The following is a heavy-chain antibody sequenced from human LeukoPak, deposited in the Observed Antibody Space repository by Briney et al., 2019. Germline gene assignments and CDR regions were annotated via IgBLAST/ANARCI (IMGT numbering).Heavy chain of an antibody. CDR1: GGSFSGYY. V-gene: IGHV4-34*01. Sequence: SETLSLTCAVYGGSFSGYYWSLIRQPPGKGLEWIGEINHSGSTNYNPSFKSRVTISVDTSKNQFSLKLSSVTAADTAVYYCGANYYDSSGYIDYWGQGTLVTASS. D-gene: IGHD3-22*01. CDR3: GANYYDSSGYIDY. CDR2: INHSGST. J-gene: IGHJ4*02.